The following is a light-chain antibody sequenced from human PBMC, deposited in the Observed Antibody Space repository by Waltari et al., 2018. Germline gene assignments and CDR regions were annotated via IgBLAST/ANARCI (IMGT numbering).Light chain of an antibody. Sequence: SSELTQGPAVSVALGQTVRITCQGDSLRSSYASWYQQKPGQAPVLVFYGKDNRPSGVPDRFSCSSSGNTASLTITGARAEDEADYYCNSRDSSGTHVVFGGGTKLTVI. CDR2: GKD. CDR1: SLRSSY. J-gene: IGLJ2*01. CDR3: NSRDSSGTHVV. V-gene: IGLV3-19*01.